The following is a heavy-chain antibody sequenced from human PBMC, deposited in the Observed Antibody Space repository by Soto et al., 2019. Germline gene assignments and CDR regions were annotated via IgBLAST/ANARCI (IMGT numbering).Heavy chain of an antibody. D-gene: IGHD2-2*01. CDR1: GFTFSSYW. J-gene: IGHJ6*02. Sequence: VGSLRLSCAASGFTFSSYWMHWVRQAPGKGLVWVSRINSDGSSTSYADSVEGRFTISRDNAKNTLYLQMNSLRAEDTAVYYCARASPLPADYYYGMDVWGQGTTVTVSS. CDR3: ARASPLPADYYYGMDV. CDR2: INSDGSST. V-gene: IGHV3-74*01.